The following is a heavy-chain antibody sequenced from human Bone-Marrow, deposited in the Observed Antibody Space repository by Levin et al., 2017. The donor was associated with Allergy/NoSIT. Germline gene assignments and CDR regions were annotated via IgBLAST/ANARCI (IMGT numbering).Heavy chain of an antibody. CDR1: GFTFGSYA. D-gene: IGHD6-13*01. CDR3: AKTRDSSWYGLFDY. J-gene: IGHJ4*02. V-gene: IGHV3-23*01. Sequence: GGSLRLSCAASGFTFGSYAMTWVRQAPGKGLQWVATISGSATDTYYADSVKGRFAISRDNSKNTLYLQMNSLRAEDTAIYYCAKTRDSSWYGLFDYWGQGTLVTVSS. CDR2: ISGSATDT.